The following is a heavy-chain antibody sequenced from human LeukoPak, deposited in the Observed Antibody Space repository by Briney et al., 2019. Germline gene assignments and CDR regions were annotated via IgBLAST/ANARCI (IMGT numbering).Heavy chain of an antibody. J-gene: IGHJ4*02. CDR2: IYHSGST. V-gene: IGHV4-38-2*01. D-gene: IGHD3-3*01. CDR1: GHSISSGYY. Sequence: SETLSLTCAVSGHSISSGYYWGWIRQPPGKGLEWIGNIYHSGSTYYNPSLKSRVTTSVDTSKNQFSLKLSSVTAADTAVYYCARHGFWSGYNYVLDYWGQGTLVTVSS. CDR3: ARHGFWSGYNYVLDY.